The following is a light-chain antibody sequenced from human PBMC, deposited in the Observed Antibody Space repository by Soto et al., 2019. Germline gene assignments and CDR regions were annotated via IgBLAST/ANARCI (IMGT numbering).Light chain of an antibody. CDR3: QQYGSSQT. CDR2: GAS. CDR1: QSVSSN. J-gene: IGKJ1*01. V-gene: IGKV3-20*01. Sequence: EIVMTQSPATLSVSPGERATISCRASQSVSSNLAWYQQKPGQAPSLLIYGASSRATGIPDRFSGSGSGTDFTLTISRLEPEDFAVDYCQQYGSSQTFGQGTKVEIK.